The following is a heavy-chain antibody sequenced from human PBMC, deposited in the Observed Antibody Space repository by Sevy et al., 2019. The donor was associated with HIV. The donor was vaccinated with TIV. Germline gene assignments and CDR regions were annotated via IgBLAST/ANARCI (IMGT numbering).Heavy chain of an antibody. CDR2: IRYDGSNK. Sequence: LSLTCAASGFTFSSYGMHWVRQAPGKGLEWVAFIRYDGSNKYYADSVKGRFTISRDNSKNTLYLQMNSLRAEDTAVYYCAKDVIRGNYDILTGYPRYYYYGMDVWGQGTTVTVSS. J-gene: IGHJ6*02. CDR3: AKDVIRGNYDILTGYPRYYYYGMDV. CDR1: GFTFSSYG. V-gene: IGHV3-30*02. D-gene: IGHD3-9*01.